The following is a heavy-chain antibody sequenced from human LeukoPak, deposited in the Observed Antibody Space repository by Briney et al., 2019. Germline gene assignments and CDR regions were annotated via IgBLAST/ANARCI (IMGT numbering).Heavy chain of an antibody. CDR1: GGSISSGGYY. D-gene: IGHD2-15*01. Sequence: SETLSLTCTVSGGSISSGGYYWSWIRQHPGKGLEWIGYIYYSGSTYYNPSLKSRVTISVDTSKNQSSLKLSSVTAADTAVYYCARQILDCSGGSCPASWFDYWGQGTLVTVSS. V-gene: IGHV4-31*03. J-gene: IGHJ4*02. CDR3: ARQILDCSGGSCPASWFDY. CDR2: IYYSGST.